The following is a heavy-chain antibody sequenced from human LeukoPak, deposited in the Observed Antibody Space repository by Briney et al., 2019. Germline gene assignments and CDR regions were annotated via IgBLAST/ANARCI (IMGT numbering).Heavy chain of an antibody. Sequence: ASMKVSCKASGYTFTGYYMHWVRQAPGQGLEWMGRINPNSGGTNYAQKFQGRVTMTRDTSISTAYMELSRLRSDDTAVYYCASYLDIVVVPAAMFGGMDVWGQGTTVTVSS. D-gene: IGHD2-2*01. CDR2: INPNSGGT. CDR3: ASYLDIVVVPAAMFGGMDV. CDR1: GYTFTGYY. V-gene: IGHV1-2*06. J-gene: IGHJ6*02.